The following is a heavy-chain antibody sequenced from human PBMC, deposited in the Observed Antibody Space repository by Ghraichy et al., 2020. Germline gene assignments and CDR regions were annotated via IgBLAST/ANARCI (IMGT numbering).Heavy chain of an antibody. CDR3: ARVSTYYYYYYGMDV. V-gene: IGHV4-34*01. D-gene: IGHD5/OR15-5a*01. Sequence: SETLSLTCAVYGGSFSGYYWSWIRQPPGKGLEWIGEINHSGSTNYNPSLKSRVTISVDTSKNQFSLKLSSVTAADTAVYYCARVSTYYYYYYGMDVWGQGTTVTVSS. CDR1: GGSFSGYY. J-gene: IGHJ6*02. CDR2: INHSGST.